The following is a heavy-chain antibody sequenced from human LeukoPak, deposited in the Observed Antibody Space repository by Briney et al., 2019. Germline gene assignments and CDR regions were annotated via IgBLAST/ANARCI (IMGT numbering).Heavy chain of an antibody. V-gene: IGHV4-59*08. J-gene: IGHJ4*02. CDR1: GGSISSYY. D-gene: IGHD6-19*01. CDR3: ARSGGYSSGWYDPGNYFDY. Sequence: SETLSLTCTVSGGSISSYYWSWIRQPPGKGLEWIGYIYCSGSTNYNPSLKSRVTISVDTSKNQFSLKLSSVTAADTAVYYCARSGGYSSGWYDPGNYFDYWGQGTLVTVST. CDR2: IYCSGST.